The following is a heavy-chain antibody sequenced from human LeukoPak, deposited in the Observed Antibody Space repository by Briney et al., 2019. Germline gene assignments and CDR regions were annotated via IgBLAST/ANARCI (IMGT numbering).Heavy chain of an antibody. CDR1: GFTFSSYE. Sequence: GGSLRLSCVASGFTFSSYEMNWVRQAPGKGLEWVSYISSSGSTIYYADSVKGRFTVSRDNSKNTLYLQMKSLRAEDTAVYYCAKGGGYEAQYYYYYLDVWGKGTTVTISS. CDR2: ISSSGSTI. J-gene: IGHJ6*03. D-gene: IGHD5-12*01. CDR3: AKGGGYEAQYYYYYLDV. V-gene: IGHV3-48*03.